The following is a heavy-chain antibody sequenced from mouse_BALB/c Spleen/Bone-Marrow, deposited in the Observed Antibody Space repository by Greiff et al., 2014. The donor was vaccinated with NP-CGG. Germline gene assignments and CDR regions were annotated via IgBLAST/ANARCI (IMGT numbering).Heavy chain of an antibody. J-gene: IGHJ1*01. CDR2: ISPSNGGT. Sequence: QVQLQQSGAELVKPGASVKLSCKASGYTFTSYYMYWVKQRPGQGLEWIGEISPSNGGTNFNEKFKSKATLTLDKSSSTAYMQLSSLTSEDSAVYYCTRSDGYYVPHWYFDVWGAGTTVTVSS. V-gene: IGHV1S81*02. CDR1: GYTFTSYY. D-gene: IGHD2-3*01. CDR3: TRSDGYYVPHWYFDV.